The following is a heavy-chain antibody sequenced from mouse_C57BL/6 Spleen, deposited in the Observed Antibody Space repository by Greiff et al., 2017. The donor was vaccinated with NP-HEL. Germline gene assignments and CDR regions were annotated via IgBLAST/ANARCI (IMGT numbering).Heavy chain of an antibody. Sequence: EVQLQESGPGLVKPSQSLSLTCSVTGYSITSGYYWNWIRQFPGNKLEWMGYISYDGSNNYNPSLKNRISITRDTSKNQFFLKLNSVTTEDTATYYCARETAQATWDYWGQGTSVTVSS. D-gene: IGHD3-2*02. V-gene: IGHV3-6*01. CDR1: GYSITSGYY. CDR2: ISYDGSN. J-gene: IGHJ4*01. CDR3: ARETAQATWDY.